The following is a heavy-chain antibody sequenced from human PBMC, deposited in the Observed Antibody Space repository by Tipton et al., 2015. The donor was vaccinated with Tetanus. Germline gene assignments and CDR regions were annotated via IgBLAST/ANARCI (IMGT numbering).Heavy chain of an antibody. D-gene: IGHD6-13*01. CDR1: GYSFTSYW. CDR3: ARSVAAAGKEYGRFDP. J-gene: IGHJ5*02. V-gene: IGHV5-51*01. CDR2: IYPGDSDT. Sequence: QLVQSGAEVKKPGESLKISCKGSGYSFTSYWIGWVRQMPGKGLEWMGIIYPGDSDTRYSPSFQGQVTISADKSISTAYLQWSSLKASDTAMYYCARSVAAAGKEYGRFDPWGQGTLVTVSS.